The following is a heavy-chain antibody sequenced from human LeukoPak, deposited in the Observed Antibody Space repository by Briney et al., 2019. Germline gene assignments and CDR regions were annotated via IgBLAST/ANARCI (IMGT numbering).Heavy chain of an antibody. V-gene: IGHV4-30-4*01. CDR1: GGSISIRGYY. CDR2: IHHSGTT. Sequence: SQTLSLTCTVSGGSISIRGYYCSWIRQPPGKGLEWIGYIHHSGTTHYSPSLEGRVTISVDTSKNQFSLNLSSVTAADTAVYYCARHSGYERDWGQGTLVTVSS. J-gene: IGHJ4*02. D-gene: IGHD5-12*01. CDR3: ARHSGYERD.